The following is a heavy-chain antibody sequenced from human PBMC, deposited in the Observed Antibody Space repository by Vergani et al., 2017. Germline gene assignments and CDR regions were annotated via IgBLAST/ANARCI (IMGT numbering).Heavy chain of an antibody. CDR1: GFSFSSYG. V-gene: IGHV3-30*18. Sequence: QVQLVESGGGVVQPGKSLRLSCAASGFSFSSYGMHWVRQAPGKGLEWVAVISYDGSNKYYADSVKGRFTISRDTSKNTLYLQMNSLRAEDTAVYYCAKELPRGTYGGDWLAPWGQGTLVTVSS. D-gene: IGHD4-23*01. CDR2: ISYDGSNK. J-gene: IGHJ5*02. CDR3: AKELPRGTYGGDWLAP.